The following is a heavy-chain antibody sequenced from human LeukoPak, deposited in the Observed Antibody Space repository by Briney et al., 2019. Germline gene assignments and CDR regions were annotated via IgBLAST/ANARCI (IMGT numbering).Heavy chain of an antibody. D-gene: IGHD6-19*01. CDR1: GYSFSSYW. CDR2: IYPGDSDT. CDR3: ARRSGWTDDAFDI. Sequence: PGESLKISCKTSGYSFSSYWIAWVRQMPGKGLEWMGVIYPGDSDTRYSPSFQGQVTISADKSISTAYLQWSSLKASDTAMYYCARRSGWTDDAFDIWGQGTMVTVSS. V-gene: IGHV5-51*01. J-gene: IGHJ3*02.